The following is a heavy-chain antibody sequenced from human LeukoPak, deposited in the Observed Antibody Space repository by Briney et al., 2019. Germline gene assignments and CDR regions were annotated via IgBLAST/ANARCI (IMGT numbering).Heavy chain of an antibody. CDR2: ISAYNGNT. CDR3: ARDLPYYRPPPHAFDI. V-gene: IGHV1-18*01. CDR1: GYTFTSYG. J-gene: IGHJ3*02. Sequence: ASVKVSCKASGYTFTSYGISWGRQPPGQGLGWRGGISAYNGNTNYAQKLQGRVTMTTDTSTSTAYMELRSLRSDDTAVYYCARDLPYYRPPPHAFDIWGQGTMVTVSS. D-gene: IGHD3-10*01.